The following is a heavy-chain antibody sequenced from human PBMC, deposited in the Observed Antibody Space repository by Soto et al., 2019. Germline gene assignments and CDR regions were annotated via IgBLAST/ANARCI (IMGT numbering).Heavy chain of an antibody. CDR3: AKRRGAGGHFDY. CDR2: VSIGGST. CDR1: GFTFSSYA. D-gene: IGHD2-15*01. Sequence: DVQLLESGGGLVQPEGSLRLSCAASGFTFSSYAMGWVRQGPGKGLEWVAGVSIGGSTHYAASVRGRFTISRDNSKNTLSLQMNSLTAEDTALYFCAKRRGAGGHFDYWGQGALVTVSS. J-gene: IGHJ4*02. V-gene: IGHV3-23*01.